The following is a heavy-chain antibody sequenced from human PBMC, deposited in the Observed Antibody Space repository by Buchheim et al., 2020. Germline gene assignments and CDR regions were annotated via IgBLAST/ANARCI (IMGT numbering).Heavy chain of an antibody. V-gene: IGHV3-30-3*01. D-gene: IGHD3-16*01. CDR2: ISYEGSNK. CDR3: ARDQVDEVRSYVFDY. Sequence: QVQLVESGGGVVQPGRSLRLSCAASGFTFRRSAMHWVRQAPGKGLEWVAVISYEGSNKYYADSVKGRFTISRDNSKNTLYLQMNSLRAEDTAVYYCARDQVDEVRSYVFDYWGQGTL. J-gene: IGHJ4*02. CDR1: GFTFRRSA.